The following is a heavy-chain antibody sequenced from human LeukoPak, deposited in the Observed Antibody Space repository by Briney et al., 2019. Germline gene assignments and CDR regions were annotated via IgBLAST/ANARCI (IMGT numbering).Heavy chain of an antibody. D-gene: IGHD2-15*01. J-gene: IGHJ6*03. CDR1: GGSISSSNYY. CDR2: IYTSGST. CDR3: VRGIVVVAQLGYYFYYMDV. Sequence: SETLSLTCTVSGGSISSSNYYWSWIRQPAGKGLEWIGRIYTSGSTSYNPSLKSRVTISVDTSKNQFSLKLSSVTAADTAVYYCVRGIVVVAQLGYYFYYMDVWGKGTTVTISS. V-gene: IGHV4-61*02.